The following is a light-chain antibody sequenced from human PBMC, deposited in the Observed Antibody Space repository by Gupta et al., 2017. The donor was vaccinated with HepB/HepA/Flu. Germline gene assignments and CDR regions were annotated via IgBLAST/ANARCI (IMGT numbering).Light chain of an antibody. V-gene: IGLV2-14*01. Sequence: QSALTQPASVAGSPGQSITISCTGTSSDVGGYNYVSWYQQHPGQAPKLMIYDVSNRPSGVSNRFSGSKSGNTASLTISGLQAEDEADYYCSSYTITSTPVVFGGGTKLTVL. CDR3: SSYTITSTPVV. CDR2: DVS. CDR1: SSDVGGYNY. J-gene: IGLJ2*01.